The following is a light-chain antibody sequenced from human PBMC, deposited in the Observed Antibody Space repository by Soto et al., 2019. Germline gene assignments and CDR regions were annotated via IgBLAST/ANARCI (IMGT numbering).Light chain of an antibody. V-gene: IGKV1-5*01. Sequence: DIQMTQSPSTLSASAGDRVTITCRASQSINRWLAWYQQKPGKAPKLLINDASSLESGVPSRFSGSGSGTEVTLTISSLQPDDFATYYCQQFHSVPITFGQGTRLDVK. CDR3: QQFHSVPIT. J-gene: IGKJ5*01. CDR2: DAS. CDR1: QSINRW.